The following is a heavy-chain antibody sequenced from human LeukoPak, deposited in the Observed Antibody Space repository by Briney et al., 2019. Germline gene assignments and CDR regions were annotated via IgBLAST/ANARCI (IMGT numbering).Heavy chain of an antibody. CDR3: ARVKLLWFGELYY. V-gene: IGHV1-2*02. CDR2: INPNSGGT. D-gene: IGHD3-10*01. J-gene: IGHJ4*02. Sequence: ASVKVSCKASGYTFTGYYMHWVRQAPGQGLEWMGWINPNSGGTNYAQKFQGRVTMTRDTSISTAYMELSRLRSDDTAVYYCARVKLLWFGELYYWGQGTLVTVSS. CDR1: GYTFTGYY.